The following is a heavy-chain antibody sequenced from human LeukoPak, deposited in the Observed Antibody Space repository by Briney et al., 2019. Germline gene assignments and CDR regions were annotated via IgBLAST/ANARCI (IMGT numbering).Heavy chain of an antibody. CDR2: IYPHSDTT. CDR3: AREAPRTLYFDY. V-gene: IGHV1-46*01. CDR1: GYTFTSYY. D-gene: IGHD3-16*01. Sequence: ASVKVSCKTSGYTFTSYYVHWVRQAPGQGLEYMGVIYPHSDTTSYAQKFQGRVTMTRDTSTSTVYMELSSLRSEDTAVFFCAREAPRTLYFDYWGQGTLVTVSS. J-gene: IGHJ4*02.